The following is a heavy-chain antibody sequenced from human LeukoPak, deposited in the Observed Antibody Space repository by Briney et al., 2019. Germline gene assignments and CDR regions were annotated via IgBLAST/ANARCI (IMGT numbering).Heavy chain of an antibody. Sequence: GGSLRLSCAASGFTFSSYAMHWVRQAPGKGLEWVAVISYDGSNKYYADSVKGRFTISRDNSKNTLYLQMNSLRAEDTAVYYCARDGSGYGSGSYLDYWGQGTLVTVSS. D-gene: IGHD3-10*01. J-gene: IGHJ4*02. V-gene: IGHV3-30*04. CDR1: GFTFSSYA. CDR2: ISYDGSNK. CDR3: ARDGSGYGSGSYLDY.